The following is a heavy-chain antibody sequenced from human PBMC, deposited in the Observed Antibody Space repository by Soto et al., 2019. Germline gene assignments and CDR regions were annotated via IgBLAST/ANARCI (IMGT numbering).Heavy chain of an antibody. CDR3: ARQDTAGWFNP. D-gene: IGHD5-18*01. CDR2: IFYNGNI. V-gene: IGHV4-39*01. CDR1: GGSISVTNYY. J-gene: IGHJ5*02. Sequence: QLQLQESGPGLVKPSETLSLTCTVSGGSISVTNYYWGWIRQPPGKGLEWIGTIFYNGNIYYNPSXKSXVTISADTSKNQFSMKVTSVTAADTAAYYCARQDTAGWFNPWGQGTLVTVSS.